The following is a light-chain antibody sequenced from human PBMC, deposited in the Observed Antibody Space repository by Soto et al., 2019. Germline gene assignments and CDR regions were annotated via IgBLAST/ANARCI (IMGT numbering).Light chain of an antibody. V-gene: IGLV2-14*01. CDR2: DVS. J-gene: IGLJ3*02. CDR1: SSDVGGYNY. Sequence: QSVLTQPASVSGSPGQSITISCTGTSSDVGGYNYVSWYQQHPGKAPKLMIYDVSNRPSGVSNRFSGSKSGNTASLTISGLQAEDEADYDCSSYTSSSTPSWVFGGGTKLTVL. CDR3: SSYTSSSTPSWV.